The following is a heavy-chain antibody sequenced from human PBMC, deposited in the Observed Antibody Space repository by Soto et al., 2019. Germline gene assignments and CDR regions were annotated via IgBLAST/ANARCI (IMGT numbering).Heavy chain of an antibody. CDR3: ARGGDSSGYYYFWFDP. Sequence: QVQLQESGPGLVKPSETLSLTCTVSGGSISSYYWSWIRQPPGKGLEWIGYIYYSGSTNYNPSLKSRVTISVDTSKNQFSLKLSSVTAADTAVYYCARGGDSSGYYYFWFDPWGQGTLVTVSS. D-gene: IGHD3-22*01. CDR1: GGSISSYY. J-gene: IGHJ5*02. V-gene: IGHV4-59*01. CDR2: IYYSGST.